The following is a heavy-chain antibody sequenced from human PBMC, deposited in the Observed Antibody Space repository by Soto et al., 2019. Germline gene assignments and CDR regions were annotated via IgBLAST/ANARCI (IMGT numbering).Heavy chain of an antibody. CDR3: ASRSVGGYSYGYYYYYGMDV. CDR1: GSSISSNY. D-gene: IGHD5-18*01. V-gene: IGHV4-59*01. J-gene: IGHJ6*02. Sequence: ETLSPPFTVSGSSISSNYWSWIRQPPGKGLEWIGYIYYSGSTNYNPSLKSRVTISVDTSKNQFSLKLSSVTAADTAVYYCASRSVGGYSYGYYYYYGMDVWGQGTTVTVSS. CDR2: IYYSGST.